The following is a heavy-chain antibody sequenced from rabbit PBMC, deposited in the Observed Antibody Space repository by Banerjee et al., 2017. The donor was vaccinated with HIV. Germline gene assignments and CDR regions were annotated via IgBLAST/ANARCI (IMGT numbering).Heavy chain of an antibody. J-gene: IGHJ4*01. Sequence: QEQLEETGGGLVQPGGSLTLSCKASGFDFSSYGVSWVRQAPGKGLEWIGYIDPVFGSTYYANWVNGRFTISSHNAQNTLYLQLNSLTAADTATYFCARKGDYYTYGYAGYAYATGFNLWGPGTLVTVS. CDR3: ARKGDYYTYGYAGYAYATGFNL. V-gene: IGHV1S47*01. D-gene: IGHD6-1*01. CDR1: GFDFSSYG. CDR2: IDPVFGST.